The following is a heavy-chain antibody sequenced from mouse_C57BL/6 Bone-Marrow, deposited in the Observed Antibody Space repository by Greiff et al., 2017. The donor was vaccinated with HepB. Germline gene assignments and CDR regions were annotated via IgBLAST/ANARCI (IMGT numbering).Heavy chain of an antibody. CDR3: ARDYYGSSYGRYFDV. CDR1: GFTFSSYG. D-gene: IGHD1-1*01. CDR2: ISSGGSYT. Sequence: EVQVVESGGDLVKPGGSLKLSCAASGFTFSSYGMSWVRQTPDKRLEWVATISSGGSYTYYPDSVKGRFTISRDNAKNTLYLQMSSLKSEDTAMYYCARDYYGSSYGRYFDVWGTGTTVTVSS. V-gene: IGHV5-6*01. J-gene: IGHJ1*03.